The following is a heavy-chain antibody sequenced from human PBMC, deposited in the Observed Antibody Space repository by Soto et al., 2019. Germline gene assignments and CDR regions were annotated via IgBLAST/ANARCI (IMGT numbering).Heavy chain of an antibody. CDR2: ISGCGAT. CDR1: GFTFSRKA. J-gene: IGHJ5*02. Sequence: GGALRHPCTASGFTFSRKAKSWVRQAPGKGLEWASGISGCGATYYADSVKGRFTISRDNSKNTLYLQLNSLSVEDTAVYYCAKVGGFDPWGQGTLVTVSS. CDR3: AKVGGFDP. V-gene: IGHV3-23*01.